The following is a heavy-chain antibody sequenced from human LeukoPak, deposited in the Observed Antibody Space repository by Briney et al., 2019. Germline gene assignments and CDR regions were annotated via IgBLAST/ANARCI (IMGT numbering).Heavy chain of an antibody. CDR1: GGSFSGYY. CDR2: IYYSGST. Sequence: SETLSLTCAVYGGSFSGYYWSWIRQPPGKGLEWIGYIYYSGSTNYNPSLKSRVTISVDTSKNQFSLKLTSVTAADTAVYYCARGESGGSGWFDPWGQGTLVTVSS. V-gene: IGHV4-59*01. J-gene: IGHJ5*02. CDR3: ARGESGGSGWFDP. D-gene: IGHD2-15*01.